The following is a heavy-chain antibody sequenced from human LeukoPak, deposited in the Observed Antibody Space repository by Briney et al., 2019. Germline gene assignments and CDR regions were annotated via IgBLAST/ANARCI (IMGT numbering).Heavy chain of an antibody. Sequence: SETLSLTCTVSGGSISSGDYYWSWIRQPPGKGLEWIGYIYYSGSTYYNPSLKSRVTISVDTSKNQFSLKLSSVTAADTAAYYCARGGAARSVAFDIWGQGTMVTLSS. CDR2: IYYSGST. D-gene: IGHD2-15*01. V-gene: IGHV4-30-4*08. CDR1: GGSISSGDYY. CDR3: ARGGAARSVAFDI. J-gene: IGHJ3*02.